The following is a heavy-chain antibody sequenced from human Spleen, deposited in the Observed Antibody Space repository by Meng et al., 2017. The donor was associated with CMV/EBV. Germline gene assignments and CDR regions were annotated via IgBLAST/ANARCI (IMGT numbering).Heavy chain of an antibody. CDR2: VNPNSGDT. CDR1: GHTLAVYY. CDR3: ARVSSGSYSFDY. V-gene: IGHV1-2*02. D-gene: IGHD1-26*01. Sequence: ASVKVSCKASGHTLAVYYIHWARQAPGQGLEWMGWVNPNSGDTNYAQRFQGRVTMTRDTSISTAYMELSRLRSDDTAMYYCARVSSGSYSFDYWGQGSLGTVSS. J-gene: IGHJ4*02.